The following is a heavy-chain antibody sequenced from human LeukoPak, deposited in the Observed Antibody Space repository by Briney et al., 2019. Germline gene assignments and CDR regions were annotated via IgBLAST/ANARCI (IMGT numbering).Heavy chain of an antibody. CDR3: ARGRIAPAATDY. CDR1: GFTFNSYS. D-gene: IGHD2-2*01. V-gene: IGHV3-21*01. J-gene: IGHJ4*02. Sequence: GGSLRLSCAASGFTFNSYSMNWVRQAPGKGLEWVSGISSSSSYIYYADSVKGRFTISRDNAKNSLYLQMNSLRDEDTAVYYCARGRIAPAATDYWGQGTLVTVSS. CDR2: ISSSSSYI.